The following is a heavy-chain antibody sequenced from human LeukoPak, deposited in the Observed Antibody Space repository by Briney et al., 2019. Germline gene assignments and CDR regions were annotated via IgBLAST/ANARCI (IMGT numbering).Heavy chain of an antibody. CDR2: ISSSSSFI. V-gene: IGHV3-21*01. Sequence: GGSLRLSCAASGFTFSRYSMNWVRQAPGKGLEWVSSISSSSSFIYYADSVKGRFTISRDNAKNSLYLRMNSLRAEDTAVYYCARDPPLGSCSTISCPHLDYWGQGTLVTVSS. J-gene: IGHJ4*02. CDR3: ARDPPLGSCSTISCPHLDY. CDR1: GFTFSRYS. D-gene: IGHD2-2*01.